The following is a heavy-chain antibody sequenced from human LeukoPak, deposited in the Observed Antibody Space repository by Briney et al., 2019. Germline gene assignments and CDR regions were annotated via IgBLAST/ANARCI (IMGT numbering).Heavy chain of an antibody. V-gene: IGHV4-34*01. Sequence: SETLSLTCAVYGGSFSGYYWSWIRQLPGKGLEWIGEINHSRRTNYNPSLKSRATISVDTSRNQFSLILSSVTAADTAVYYCARAYCGGDCYGVDYYYYGMDVWGQGTTVTVSS. CDR2: INHSRRT. D-gene: IGHD2-21*02. J-gene: IGHJ6*02. CDR3: ARAYCGGDCYGVDYYYYGMDV. CDR1: GGSFSGYY.